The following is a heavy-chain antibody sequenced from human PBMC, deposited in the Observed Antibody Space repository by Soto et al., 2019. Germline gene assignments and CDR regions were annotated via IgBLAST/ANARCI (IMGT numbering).Heavy chain of an antibody. V-gene: IGHV4-39*01. Sequence: SETLSLTCTVSGGSISSSSYYWGWIRRPPGKGLEWIGSIYYSGSTYYNPSLKSRVTISVDTSKNQFSLKLSSVTAADTAVYYCARLAMVRGVIESYYYMDVWGKGTTVTSP. J-gene: IGHJ6*03. CDR2: IYYSGST. D-gene: IGHD3-10*01. CDR3: ARLAMVRGVIESYYYMDV. CDR1: GGSISSSSYY.